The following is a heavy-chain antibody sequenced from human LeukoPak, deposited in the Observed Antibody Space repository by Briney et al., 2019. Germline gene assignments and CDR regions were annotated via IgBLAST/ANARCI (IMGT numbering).Heavy chain of an antibody. CDR3: AKGDYYDVLTGRQNWFGP. CDR2: ISYDGSKK. D-gene: IGHD3-9*01. V-gene: IGHV3-30*18. Sequence: PGRSLRLSCAASGFTFSSHGMHWVRQAPGKGLEWVAVISYDGSKKYYADSVKGRFTISRDNSKNTLYLQMNSLRVEDTAVCYCAKGDYYDVLTGRQNWFGPWGQGTLVTVSS. J-gene: IGHJ5*02. CDR1: GFTFSSHG.